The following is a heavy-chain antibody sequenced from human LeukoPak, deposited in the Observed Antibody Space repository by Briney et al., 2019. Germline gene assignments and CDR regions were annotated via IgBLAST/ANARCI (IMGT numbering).Heavy chain of an antibody. V-gene: IGHV1-69*13. Sequence: SVKVSCKASGYTFTTYYMHWVRQAPGQGLEWMGGIIPIFGTANYAQKFQGRVTITADESTSTAYMELSSLRSEDTAVYYCARVHRPYYDSSGYWAFDYWGQGTLVTVSS. CDR2: IIPIFGTA. CDR1: GYTFTTYY. J-gene: IGHJ4*02. CDR3: ARVHRPYYDSSGYWAFDY. D-gene: IGHD3-22*01.